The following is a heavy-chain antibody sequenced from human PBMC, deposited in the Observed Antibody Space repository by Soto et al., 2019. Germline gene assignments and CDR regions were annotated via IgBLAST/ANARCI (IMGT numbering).Heavy chain of an antibody. CDR3: ARDGFYYDSSGYKPHTTFDY. CDR1: GGSISSSNW. J-gene: IGHJ4*02. V-gene: IGHV4-4*02. Sequence: SETLSLTCAVSGGSISSSNWWSWVRQPPGKGLEWIGEIYHSGSTNYNPSLKSRVTISVDKSKNQFSLKLSSVTAADTAVYYCARDGFYYDSSGYKPHTTFDYGGQGTLVT. CDR2: IYHSGST. D-gene: IGHD3-22*01.